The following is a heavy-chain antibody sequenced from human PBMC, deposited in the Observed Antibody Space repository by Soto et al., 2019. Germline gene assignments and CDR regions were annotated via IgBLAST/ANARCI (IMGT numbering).Heavy chain of an antibody. CDR1: GFTFSSYS. Sequence: EVQLVESGGGLVKPGGSLRLSCAASGFTFSSYSMNWVRQAPGKGLEWVSSISSSSSYIYYADSVKGRFTISRDNAENSRYRQMNSMRAEDTAVYYCGSWVVVGDSLGYWGQGSLVTVSS. CDR3: GSWVVVGDSLGY. J-gene: IGHJ4*02. V-gene: IGHV3-21*01. D-gene: IGHD1-26*01. CDR2: ISSSSSYI.